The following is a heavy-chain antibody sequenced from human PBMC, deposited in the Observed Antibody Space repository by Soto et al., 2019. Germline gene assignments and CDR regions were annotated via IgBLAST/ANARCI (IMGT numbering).Heavy chain of an antibody. CDR2: IYPGDSDT. D-gene: IGHD2-2*01. J-gene: IGHJ3*02. V-gene: IGHV5-51*01. CDR3: ARGDIVVVPALLDAFDI. Sequence: GGSLRLSCKGSGYSFTSYWIGWVRQMPGKGLEWMGIIYPGDSDTRYSTSFQGEVTISADKSISTAYLQWSSLKASDTAMYYCARGDIVVVPALLDAFDIWGQGTMVTVSS. CDR1: GYSFTSYW.